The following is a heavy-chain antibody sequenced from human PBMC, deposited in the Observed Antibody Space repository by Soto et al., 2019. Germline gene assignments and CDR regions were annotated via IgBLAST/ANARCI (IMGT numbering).Heavy chain of an antibody. D-gene: IGHD1-7*01. CDR2: ISGSGGST. V-gene: IGHV3-23*01. CDR3: ARNRGGVRIVATTYYFDY. CDR1: GFTFSSYA. Sequence: GGSLRLSCAASGFTFSSYAMSWVRQAPGKGLEWVSAISGSGGSTYYADSVKGRFTISRDNSKNTLYLQMNSLRAEDTAVYYCARNRGGVRIVATTYYFDYWGQGTLVTVSS. J-gene: IGHJ4*02.